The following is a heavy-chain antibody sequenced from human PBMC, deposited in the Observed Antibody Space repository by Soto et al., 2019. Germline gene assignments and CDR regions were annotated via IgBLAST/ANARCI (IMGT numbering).Heavy chain of an antibody. CDR1: GGTFSSYT. V-gene: IGHV1-69*02. D-gene: IGHD3-10*01. J-gene: IGHJ6*02. CDR2: IIPILGIA. Sequence: SVKVSCKASGGTFSSYTISWVRQAPGQGLEWMGRIIPILGIANYAQKFQGRVTMTRNTSISTAYMELSSLRSEDTAVYYCARLRGERVVRGVITWGMDVWGQGTTVTVSS. CDR3: ARLRGERVVRGVITWGMDV.